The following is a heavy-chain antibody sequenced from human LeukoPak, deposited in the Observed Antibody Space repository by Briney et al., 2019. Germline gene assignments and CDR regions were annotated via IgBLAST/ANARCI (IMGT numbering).Heavy chain of an antibody. V-gene: IGHV3-23*01. Sequence: GGSLRLSCVASGFTFSSYGMSWVRQAPGKGLEWVSVISGSGGSTYYADSVKGRFTISRDNAKNSLYLQMNSLRAEDTAVYYCARDRKGYCSGGSCRRPPTYYMDVWGKGTTVTVSS. CDR2: ISGSGGST. CDR1: GFTFSSYG. J-gene: IGHJ6*03. D-gene: IGHD2-15*01. CDR3: ARDRKGYCSGGSCRRPPTYYMDV.